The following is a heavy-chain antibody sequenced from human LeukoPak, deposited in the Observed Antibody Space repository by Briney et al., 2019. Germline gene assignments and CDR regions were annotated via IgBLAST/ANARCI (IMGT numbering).Heavy chain of an antibody. J-gene: IGHJ6*02. D-gene: IGHD5-18*01. Sequence: ASVKVSCKASGYTFTSYGISWVRQAPGQGLEWTGWISAYNGNTNYAQKLQGRVTMTTDTSTSTAYMELRSLRSDDTAVYYCARGGYSYGYRGNYYYYYGMDVWGQGTTVTVSS. CDR2: ISAYNGNT. V-gene: IGHV1-18*01. CDR1: GYTFTSYG. CDR3: ARGGYSYGYRGNYYYYYGMDV.